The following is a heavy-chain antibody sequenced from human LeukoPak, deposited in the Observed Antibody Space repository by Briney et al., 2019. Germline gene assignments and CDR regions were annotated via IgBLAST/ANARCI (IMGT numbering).Heavy chain of an antibody. J-gene: IGHJ4*02. V-gene: IGHV3-33*01. Sequence: GRSLRLSCAASGFTFDTHGMHWVRQAPGKGLEWVAVIWYDGSNTYYADSVKGRFTISRDNSRNTLFLQMNGLRAEDTALYYCARDVFADSSGGSFDYWGQGTPVTVSS. CDR1: GFTFDTHG. D-gene: IGHD3-16*01. CDR3: ARDVFADSSGGSFDY. CDR2: IWYDGSNT.